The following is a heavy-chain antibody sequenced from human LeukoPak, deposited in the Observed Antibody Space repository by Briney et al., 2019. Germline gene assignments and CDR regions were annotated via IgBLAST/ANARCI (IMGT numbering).Heavy chain of an antibody. Sequence: SETLSLTCTVSGGSVSSGSYYWSWIRQPPGKGLEWIGYIYYSGSTNYNPSLKSRVTISVDTSKNQFSLKLSSVTAADTAVYYCARAVAGDYYGMDVWGQGTTVTVSS. CDR3: ARAVAGDYYGMDV. V-gene: IGHV4-61*01. D-gene: IGHD6-19*01. J-gene: IGHJ6*02. CDR2: IYYSGST. CDR1: GGSVSSGSYY.